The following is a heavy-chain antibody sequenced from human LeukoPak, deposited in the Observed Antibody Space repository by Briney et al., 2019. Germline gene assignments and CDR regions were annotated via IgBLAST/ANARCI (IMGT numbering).Heavy chain of an antibody. J-gene: IGHJ4*02. CDR2: LYYGGST. CDR3: ARRPYYISSGYYPPFDY. Sequence: SETLSLTCTVSGYSISSGYYWGWIRQPPGKGLEWIGSLYYGGSTYYNPSLKSRVTISVDTSKNQFSLKLSSVTAADTAVYYCARRPYYISSGYYPPFDYWGQGTLVTVSS. V-gene: IGHV4-38-2*02. D-gene: IGHD3-22*01. CDR1: GYSISSGYY.